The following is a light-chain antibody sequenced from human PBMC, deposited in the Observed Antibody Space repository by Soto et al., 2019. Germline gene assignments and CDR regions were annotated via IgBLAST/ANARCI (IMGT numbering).Light chain of an antibody. Sequence: QSALTQPPSASGSPGQSVTISCTGTSSDVGGYNYVSWYQQHPGKAPKLMIYEVSKRPSGVPDRFSGSKSGNTAYLTVSGLQAEDEAAYYCSSYAGSNNFVVFGGGTKLTVL. CDR1: SSDVGGYNY. J-gene: IGLJ2*01. CDR3: SSYAGSNNFVV. CDR2: EVS. V-gene: IGLV2-8*01.